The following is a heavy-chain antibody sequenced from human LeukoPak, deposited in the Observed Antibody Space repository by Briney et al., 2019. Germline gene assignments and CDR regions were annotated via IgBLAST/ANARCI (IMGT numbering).Heavy chain of an antibody. CDR3: ARARGWEPNYYYYYMDV. Sequence: GGSLRLSCVASGFTFNSYAMFWVRQAPGKGLEWVSLIWYDGSNKYYADSVKGRFTISRDNSKNTLYLQMNSLRAEDTAVYYCARARGWEPNYYYYYMDVWGKGTTVTVSS. CDR1: GFTFNSYA. V-gene: IGHV3-33*01. D-gene: IGHD1-26*01. J-gene: IGHJ6*03. CDR2: IWYDGSNK.